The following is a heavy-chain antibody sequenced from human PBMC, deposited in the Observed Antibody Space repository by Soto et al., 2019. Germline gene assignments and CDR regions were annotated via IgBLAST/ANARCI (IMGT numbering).Heavy chain of an antibody. V-gene: IGHV3-23*01. J-gene: IGHJ6*02. Sequence: GGSLRLSCLASGFTFSDYAMTWVRHVPGRGLEWVASLDGAGGSTYYADSVRGRFTISRDNSQNTLFLQMKRLTVDDTAIYYCAAPRDEYGSGLSWFTYGMDICGQGTAVTVYS. CDR3: AAPRDEYGSGLSWFTYGMDI. CDR1: GFTFSDYA. CDR2: LDGAGGST. D-gene: IGHD3-10*01.